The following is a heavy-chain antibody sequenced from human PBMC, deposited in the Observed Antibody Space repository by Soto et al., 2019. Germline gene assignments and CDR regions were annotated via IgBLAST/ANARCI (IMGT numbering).Heavy chain of an antibody. V-gene: IGHV3-7*05. D-gene: IGHD2-15*01. CDR1: GFTFSSYW. CDR2: IKQDGSEK. CDR3: ARVLDIVVVVAAMVFDY. Sequence: EVQLLESGGGLVQPGGSLRLSCAASGFTFSSYWMSWVRQAPGKGLEWVANIKQDGSEKYYEDSVHGRFTIYRDNAKNSLYLQVNSLRAEDTAGYYCARVLDIVVVVAAMVFDYWGQGTLVTVSS. J-gene: IGHJ4*02.